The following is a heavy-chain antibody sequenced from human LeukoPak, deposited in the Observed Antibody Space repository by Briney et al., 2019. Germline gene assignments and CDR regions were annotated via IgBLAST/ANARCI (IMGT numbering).Heavy chain of an antibody. CDR1: GFTVSSNY. CDR2: IYSGGST. Sequence: GGSLRLSCAASGFTVSSNYMSWVRQAPGKGLEWVSVIYSGGSTYYADSVKGRFTISRDNSKNTLNLQMNSLRAEDTAVYYCARGQLVPFDYWGQGTLDTVSS. CDR3: ARGQLVPFDY. V-gene: IGHV3-66*01. D-gene: IGHD6-13*01. J-gene: IGHJ4*02.